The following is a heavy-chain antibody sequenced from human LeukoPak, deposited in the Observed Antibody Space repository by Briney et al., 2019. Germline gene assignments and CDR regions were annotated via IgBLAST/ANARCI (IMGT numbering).Heavy chain of an antibody. CDR2: IYSGGST. CDR1: GFTVSSNY. D-gene: IGHD1-1*01. V-gene: IGHV3-53*01. J-gene: IGHJ6*02. Sequence: GGSLRLSCAASGFTVSSNYMSWVRQAPGKGLEWVSVIYSGGSTYYADSVKGRFTISRDNSKNTLYLQMNSLKTEDTAVYYCTTDETRYPYYYYGMDVWGQGTTVTVSS. CDR3: TTDETRYPYYYYGMDV.